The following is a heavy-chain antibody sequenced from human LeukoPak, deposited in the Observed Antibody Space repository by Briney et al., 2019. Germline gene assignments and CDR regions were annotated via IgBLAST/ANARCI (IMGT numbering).Heavy chain of an antibody. CDR2: IYYSGST. Sequence: PSETLSLTCTVSGGCISSYYWSWTRQPPGKGLEWIGYIYYSGSTNYNPSLKSRVTISVDTSKNQFSLKLSSVTAADTAVYYCASMVRGAALDYWGQGTLVTVSS. V-gene: IGHV4-59*08. CDR1: GGCISSYY. J-gene: IGHJ4*02. CDR3: ASMVRGAALDY. D-gene: IGHD3-10*01.